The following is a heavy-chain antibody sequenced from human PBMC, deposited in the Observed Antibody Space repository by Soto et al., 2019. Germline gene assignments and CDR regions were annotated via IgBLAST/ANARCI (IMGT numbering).Heavy chain of an antibody. Sequence: PGGSLRLSCTASGFTFSVAWMTWVRQAPGKGLEWLGRVKSRTSGGTVDSVKGRFTISRDNAMKSLNLQMNSLRVEDTAVYYCARDIPKGASYLDSWGQGTLVTVSS. CDR1: GFTFSVAW. V-gene: IGHV3-7*01. CDR2: KSRTSGG. J-gene: IGHJ4*02. D-gene: IGHD1-26*01. CDR3: ARDIPKGASYLDS.